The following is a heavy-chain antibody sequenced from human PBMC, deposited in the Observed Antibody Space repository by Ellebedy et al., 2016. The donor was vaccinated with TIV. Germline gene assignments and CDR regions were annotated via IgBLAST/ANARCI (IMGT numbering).Heavy chain of an antibody. CDR3: ARDAAGNGGKLDY. J-gene: IGHJ4*02. CDR1: GFTVTTNY. Sequence: PGGSLRLSCAASGFTVTTNYMNWVRQAPGKGLEWVSVIFSAADGGETHYADSVKGRFTISRDRSKNTLYLQMNSLRAEDTAVYYCARDAAGNGGKLDYWGQGALVTVSS. CDR2: IFSAADGGET. D-gene: IGHD4-23*01. V-gene: IGHV3-53*01.